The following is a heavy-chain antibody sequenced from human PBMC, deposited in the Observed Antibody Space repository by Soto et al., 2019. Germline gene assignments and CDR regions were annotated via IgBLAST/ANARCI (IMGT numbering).Heavy chain of an antibody. CDR1: GYTFTSYG. J-gene: IGHJ4*02. CDR2: ISAYNGNT. CDR3: ARDHSLYYDFWSGSKSDFDY. D-gene: IGHD3-3*01. V-gene: IGHV1-18*01. Sequence: ASVKVSCKASGYTFTSYGISWVRQAPGQGLEWMGWISAYNGNTNYAQKLQGRVTMTTDTSTSTAYMELRSLRSDDTAVYYCARDHSLYYDFWSGSKSDFDYWGQGTLVTVSS.